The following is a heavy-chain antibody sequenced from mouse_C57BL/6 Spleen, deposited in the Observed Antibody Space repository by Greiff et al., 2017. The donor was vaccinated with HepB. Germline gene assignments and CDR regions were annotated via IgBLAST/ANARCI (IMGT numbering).Heavy chain of an antibody. CDR1: GFTFSDYY. J-gene: IGHJ2*01. CDR3: ARNWGFDY. CDR2: INYDGSST. D-gene: IGHD4-1*01. V-gene: IGHV5-16*01. Sequence: EVKLMESEGGLVQPGSSMKLSCTASGFTFSDYYMAWVRQVPEKGLEWVANINYDGSSTYYLDSLKSRFIISRDNAKNILYLQMSSLSSEDTATYYCARNWGFDYWGQGTTLTVSS.